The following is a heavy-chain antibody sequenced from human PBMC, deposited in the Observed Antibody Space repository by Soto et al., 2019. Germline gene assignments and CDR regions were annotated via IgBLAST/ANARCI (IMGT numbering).Heavy chain of an antibody. CDR2: ISWNSGSI. V-gene: IGHV3-9*01. CDR3: AKDRLELHDAFDI. J-gene: IGHJ3*02. CDR1: GFTFDDYA. Sequence: EVQLVESGGGLVQPGRSLRLSCAASGFTFDDYAMHWVRQAPGKGLEWVSGISWNSGSIGYADSVKGRFTISRDNAKNSLYLQMNSLRPEDTALYYCAKDRLELHDAFDIWGQGTMVTVSS. D-gene: IGHD1-7*01.